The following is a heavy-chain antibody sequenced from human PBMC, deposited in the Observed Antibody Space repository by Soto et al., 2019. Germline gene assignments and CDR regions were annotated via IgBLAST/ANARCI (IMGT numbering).Heavy chain of an antibody. Sequence: QITLKESGPTLVKPTQTLTLTCTFSGFSLSATAVGVGWIRQPPGKPLEWLALIYCNDDNQYNPSLRNRLTLTRDTSKNQVVLTMTDMDPVDTGTYVCANGSGWLFDYWGQGALVTVSS. D-gene: IGHD6-19*01. CDR3: ANGSGWLFDY. V-gene: IGHV2-5*01. CDR2: IYCNDDN. CDR1: GFSLSATAVG. J-gene: IGHJ4*02.